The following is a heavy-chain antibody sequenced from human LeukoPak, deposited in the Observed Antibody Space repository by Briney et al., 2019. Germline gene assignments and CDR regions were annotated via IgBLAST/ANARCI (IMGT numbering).Heavy chain of an antibody. D-gene: IGHD2-15*01. CDR2: IKKDGSEK. CDR3: ARQRMVDV. CDR1: GFTCSSYW. Sequence: GGSLRLSCAASGFTCSSYWMSWGRQAPGKGLEWVASIKKDGSEKNYVDSVKGRFTISRDNAKNSLYLQMNSLRAEDTAIYYCARQRMVDVWGKGTTVIVSS. V-gene: IGHV3-7*03. J-gene: IGHJ6*04.